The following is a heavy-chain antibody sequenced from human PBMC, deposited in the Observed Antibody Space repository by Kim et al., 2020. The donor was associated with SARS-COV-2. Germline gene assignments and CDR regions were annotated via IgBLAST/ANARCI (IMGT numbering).Heavy chain of an antibody. CDR2: IWYDGSNK. CDR1: GFTFSSYG. V-gene: IGHV3-33*06. D-gene: IGHD3-10*01. Sequence: GGSLRLSCAASGFTFSSYGMHWVRQAPGKGLEWVAVIWYDGSNKYYADSVKGRFTISRDNSKNTLYLQMNSLRAEDTAVYYCAKSKSGGYGSGALRPDYYYGMDVWGQGTTVTVSS. J-gene: IGHJ6*02. CDR3: AKSKSGGYGSGALRPDYYYGMDV.